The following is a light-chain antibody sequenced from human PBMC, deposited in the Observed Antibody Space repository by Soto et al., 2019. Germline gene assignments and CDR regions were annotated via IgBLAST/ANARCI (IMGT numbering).Light chain of an antibody. CDR1: QSINNF. V-gene: IGKV1-39*01. Sequence: DIEMTQSPSSLSASVGDRVTISCRASQSINNFLNWYQQKPGEAPKLLIYVASTLQSGVPSRFIGSGSGTDFTLTIRSLQPEDFAIYHCQQTYSRPWTFGQGTKVEI. CDR3: QQTYSRPWT. J-gene: IGKJ1*01. CDR2: VAS.